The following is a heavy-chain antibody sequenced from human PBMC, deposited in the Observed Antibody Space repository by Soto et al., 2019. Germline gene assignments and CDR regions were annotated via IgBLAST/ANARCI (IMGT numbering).Heavy chain of an antibody. CDR3: ARDGFMITFGGVIVIPSNFDY. J-gene: IGHJ4*02. D-gene: IGHD3-16*02. CDR1: GFTFSSYS. Sequence: GGSLRLSCAASGFTFSSYSMNWVRQAPGKGLEWVSSISSSSSYIYYADSVKGRFTISRDNAKNSLYLQMNSLRAEDTAVYYCARDGFMITFGGVIVIPSNFDYWGQGTLVTVSS. V-gene: IGHV3-21*01. CDR2: ISSSSSYI.